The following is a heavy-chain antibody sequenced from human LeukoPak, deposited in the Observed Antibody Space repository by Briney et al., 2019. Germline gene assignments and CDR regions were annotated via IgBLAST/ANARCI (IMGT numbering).Heavy chain of an antibody. CDR3: ARHGKIICGVVIIEYYFDY. CDR1: GGSISGFY. CDR2: IFTSGSN. J-gene: IGHJ4*02. D-gene: IGHD3-3*01. Sequence: SETLSLTCTVSGGSISGFYWSWIRHPAGKGLDWIGRIFTSGSNNYNPSLKSRVTLSVDTSKKQFSLKLSSGTAADTAVYYCARHGKIICGVVIIEYYFDYWGQGTLVTVSS. V-gene: IGHV4-4*07.